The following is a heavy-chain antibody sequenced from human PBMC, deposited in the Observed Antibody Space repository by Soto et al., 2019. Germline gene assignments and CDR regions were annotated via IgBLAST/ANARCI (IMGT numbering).Heavy chain of an antibody. CDR3: AKSGTAAGTSDY. CDR2: ISAYNGNT. CDR1: GYTFTSYG. Sequence: GASVKVSCKASGYTFTSYGISWVRQAPGQGLEWMGWISAYNGNTNYAQKLQGRVTMTTDTSTSTAYMELNSLRAEDTAVYYCAKSGTAAGTSDYWGQGTLVTVSS. J-gene: IGHJ4*02. D-gene: IGHD6-13*01. V-gene: IGHV1-18*01.